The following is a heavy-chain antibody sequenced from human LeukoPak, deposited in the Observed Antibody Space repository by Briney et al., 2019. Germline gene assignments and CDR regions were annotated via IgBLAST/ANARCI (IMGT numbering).Heavy chain of an antibody. CDR1: GFTFSGSA. CDR2: INKKDKGYATAT. D-gene: IGHD1-26*01. Sequence: AGGSLRLSCAASGFTFSGSAIHWVRQSSGKGLEWVGQINKKDKGYATATAYAASVKGRFTISRDDSIKTAYPQMKSLKTEDTALYYCTRDSGTYIWFDPWGQGTLGT. CDR3: TRDSGTYIWFDP. V-gene: IGHV3-73*01. J-gene: IGHJ5*02.